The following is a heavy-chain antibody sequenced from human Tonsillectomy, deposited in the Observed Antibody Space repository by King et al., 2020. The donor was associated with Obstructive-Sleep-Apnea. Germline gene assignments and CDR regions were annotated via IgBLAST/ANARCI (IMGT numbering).Heavy chain of an antibody. CDR2: ITWDGSGT. V-gene: IGHV3-43*01. J-gene: IGHJ6*02. Sequence: VQLVESGGVVVHPGGSLRLSCAASGFTFRDYSMHWVRQAPGRSLEWVSFITWDGSGTYYADSVKGRFTISRDNGKNSLFLHMDSLRPEDTALYYCAQDPSNWNEGIYGMDVWGQGTTVTVSS. CDR3: AQDPSNWNEGIYGMDV. CDR1: GFTFRDYS. D-gene: IGHD1-1*01.